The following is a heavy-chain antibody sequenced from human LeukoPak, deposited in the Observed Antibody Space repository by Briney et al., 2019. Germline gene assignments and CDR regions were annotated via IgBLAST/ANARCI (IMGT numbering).Heavy chain of an antibody. J-gene: IGHJ4*02. D-gene: IGHD3-22*01. CDR3: AKRGVVIRVILVGFHKEAYYFDS. Sequence: GGSLRLSCAVSGITLSNYGMSWVRQAPGKGLEWVAGISVSGGRTNYADSVKGRFTISRDNPKNTLYLQMSSLRAEDTAVYFCAKRGVVIRVILVGFHKEAYYFDSWGQGALVTVSS. CDR2: ISVSGGRT. V-gene: IGHV3-23*01. CDR1: GITLSNYG.